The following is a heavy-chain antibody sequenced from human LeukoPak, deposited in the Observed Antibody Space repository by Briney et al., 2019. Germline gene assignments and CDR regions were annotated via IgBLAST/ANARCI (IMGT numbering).Heavy chain of an antibody. D-gene: IGHD6-13*01. CDR3: ASELAAAAGAVDY. CDR2: ISSSGSTI. J-gene: IGHJ4*02. V-gene: IGHV3-48*03. CDR1: GFTFSSYE. Sequence: GGSLRLSCAASGFTFSSYEMNWVRQAPGKGLEWVSYISSSGSTIYYADSVKGRFTISRDNAKNSLYLQMNSLRAEDTAVYYCASELAAAAGAVDYWGQGTLVTVSS.